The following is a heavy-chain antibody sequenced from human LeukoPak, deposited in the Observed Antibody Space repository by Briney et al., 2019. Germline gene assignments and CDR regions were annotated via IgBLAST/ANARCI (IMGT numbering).Heavy chain of an antibody. V-gene: IGHV3-11*06. CDR1: GFTFSDYY. CDR2: ISSSSDYI. J-gene: IGHJ5*02. D-gene: IGHD2/OR15-2a*01. Sequence: GGSLRLSCAASGFTFSDYYMSWIRQAPGKGLEWVSSISSSSDYIYYADSVKGRFTISRDNAKNSLYLQMKSLRAEDTAVYYCARGKTSQNIVTRKTYNWFDPWGQGTLVTVSS. CDR3: ARGKTSQNIVTRKTYNWFDP.